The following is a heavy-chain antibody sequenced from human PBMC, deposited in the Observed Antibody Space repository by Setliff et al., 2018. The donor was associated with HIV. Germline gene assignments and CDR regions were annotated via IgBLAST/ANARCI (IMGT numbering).Heavy chain of an antibody. CDR2: IGQDGSEK. Sequence: GESLKISCAASRFDFNNYWMCWVRQAPGKGLEWVANIGQDGSEKNYVDSVKGRFTISRDNAKNSMDLQMNSLRAEDTAIYYCARKLRPGHGVDVWGQGTTVTVSS. CDR1: RFDFNNYW. V-gene: IGHV3-7*01. CDR3: ARKLRPGHGVDV. D-gene: IGHD3-10*01. J-gene: IGHJ6*02.